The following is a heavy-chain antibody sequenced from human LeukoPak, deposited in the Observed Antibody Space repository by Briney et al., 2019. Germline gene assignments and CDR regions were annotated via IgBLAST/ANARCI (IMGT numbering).Heavy chain of an antibody. CDR3: ARDGPVHSERWGIDY. J-gene: IGHJ4*02. D-gene: IGHD5-24*01. Sequence: GGSLRLSCAASGYTFSNYWMSWVRQAPGKGLEWVANIKQDGSEKYYVDSVKGRFTISRDNAKNSLYLQMNSLRAEDTAVYYCARDGPVHSERWGIDYWGQGTLVTVSS. CDR2: IKQDGSEK. CDR1: GYTFSNYW. V-gene: IGHV3-7*01.